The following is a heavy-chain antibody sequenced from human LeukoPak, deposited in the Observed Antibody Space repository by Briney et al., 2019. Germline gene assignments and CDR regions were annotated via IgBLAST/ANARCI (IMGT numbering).Heavy chain of an antibody. V-gene: IGHV1-46*03. CDR3: ARDDHSGSYSRGFAY. CDR2: INPSGGST. Sequence: ASVKGSCKASGYTFTSYYMHWVRQAPGQGLEWMGIINPSGGSTSYAQKFQGRVTMTRDTSTSTVYMELSSLRSEDTAVYYCARDDHSGSYSRGFAYWGQGTLVTVSS. D-gene: IGHD1-26*01. J-gene: IGHJ4*02. CDR1: GYTFTSYY.